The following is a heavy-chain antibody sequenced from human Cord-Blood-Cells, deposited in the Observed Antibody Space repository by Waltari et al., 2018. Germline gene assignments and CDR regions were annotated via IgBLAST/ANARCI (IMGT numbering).Heavy chain of an antibody. CDR1: GYTFTGYY. V-gene: IGHV1-2*02. CDR2: IKPNSGGT. J-gene: IGHJ4*02. D-gene: IGHD3-3*01. CDR3: ARDRGTIFGVVINY. Sequence: QVQLVQSGAEVKKPGASVKVSCKASGYTFTGYYMHWVRQAPGQGLEWKVWIKPNSGGTKYAQKFQGRVTMTRDTSISTAYMELSRLRSDDTAVYYCARDRGTIFGVVINYWGQGTLVTVSS.